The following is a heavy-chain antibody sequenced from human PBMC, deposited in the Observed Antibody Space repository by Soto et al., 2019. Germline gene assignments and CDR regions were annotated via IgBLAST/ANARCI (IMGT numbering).Heavy chain of an antibody. D-gene: IGHD3-3*01. Sequence: ASVKVSCKASGYTFTDYGISWVRQAPGQGLEWMGWISAYNGNTNYAQKLQGRVTMSTDTSTNTAYMELRSLKSDDTAVFYCARVWFFWSHAEPLYFLYWSPTALVSVS. J-gene: IGHJ4*02. CDR3: ARVWFFWSHAEPLYFLY. CDR2: ISAYNGNT. V-gene: IGHV1-18*01. CDR1: GYTFTDYG.